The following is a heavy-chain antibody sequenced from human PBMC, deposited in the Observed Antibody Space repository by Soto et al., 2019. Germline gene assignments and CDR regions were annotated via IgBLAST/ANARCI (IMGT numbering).Heavy chain of an antibody. D-gene: IGHD3-16*01. Sequence: VGALRLSCSASGFTFSSYAMHWVRQAPGKGLEYVSAISSNGGSTYYADSVKGRFTISRDNSKNTLSLQMSSLRAEDTAVYYCVNYASFGGVSRIWGNPFFDYWGQGTLVTVSS. CDR3: VNYASFGGVSRIWGNPFFDY. CDR1: GFTFSSYA. J-gene: IGHJ4*02. V-gene: IGHV3-64D*08. CDR2: ISSNGGST.